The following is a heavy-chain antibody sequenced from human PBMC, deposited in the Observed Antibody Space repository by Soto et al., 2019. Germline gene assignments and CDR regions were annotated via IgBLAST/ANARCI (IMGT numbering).Heavy chain of an antibody. J-gene: IGHJ5*02. D-gene: IGHD3-3*01. V-gene: IGHV3-30*18. CDR2: IAYDGSSK. Sequence: QVQLVESGGGVVQPGMSRRLSCAASGFTSENFGMHWVRQAPGKGLEWVAVIAYDGSSKYYADSVKGRFTISRDNSNNTLDLQMNSLRVEDTAVYYCAKSLDGVAVQEFDPRGQGTLVTVSS. CDR3: AKSLDGVAVQEFDP. CDR1: GFTSENFG.